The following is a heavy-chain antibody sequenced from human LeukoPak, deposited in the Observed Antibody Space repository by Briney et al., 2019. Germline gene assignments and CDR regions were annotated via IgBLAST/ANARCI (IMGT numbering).Heavy chain of an antibody. Sequence: GSLRLSCAASGFTFSSYAMSWVRQAPGKGLEWVSVIGGGGGSTYYADSVKGRFTTSRDNSKNTLYLQLNSLRAEDTAVYYCAKRAYSSSPRTFDYWGQGTLVTVSS. CDR1: GFTFSSYA. CDR2: IGGGGGST. J-gene: IGHJ4*02. D-gene: IGHD6-6*01. CDR3: AKRAYSSSPRTFDY. V-gene: IGHV3-23*01.